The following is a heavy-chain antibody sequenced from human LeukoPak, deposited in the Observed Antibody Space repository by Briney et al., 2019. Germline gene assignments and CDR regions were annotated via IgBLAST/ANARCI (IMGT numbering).Heavy chain of an antibody. D-gene: IGHD6-13*01. V-gene: IGHV1-69*05. CDR2: IIPIFGTA. J-gene: IGHJ6*03. CDR3: ARDGVLSYCYYMDV. CDR1: GGTFSSYA. Sequence: ASVKVSCKASGGTFSSYAISWVRQAPGQGLEWMGRIIPIFGTANYAQKFQGRVTITTDESTSTAYMELSSLRSEDTAVYYCARDGVLSYCYYMDVWGKGTTVTVSS.